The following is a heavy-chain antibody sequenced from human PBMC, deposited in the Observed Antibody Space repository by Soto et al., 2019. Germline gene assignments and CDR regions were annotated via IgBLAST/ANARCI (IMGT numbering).Heavy chain of an antibody. D-gene: IGHD3-10*01. Sequence: QLQLQESGPGLVKSSETLSLTCTVSGDSISSSSYYWDWIRQPPGKGLEWIGSVYYSGSTYYNPSLKSRVTTSVDTSKNQFSLKLTSVTAADTAVYYCARHGLGIKQAFDYWGQGTLVTVSS. CDR2: VYYSGST. V-gene: IGHV4-39*01. CDR1: GDSISSSSYY. CDR3: ARHGLGIKQAFDY. J-gene: IGHJ4*02.